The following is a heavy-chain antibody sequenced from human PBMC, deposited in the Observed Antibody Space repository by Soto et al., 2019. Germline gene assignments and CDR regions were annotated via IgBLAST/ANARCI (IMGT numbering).Heavy chain of an antibody. D-gene: IGHD1-7*01. V-gene: IGHV3-11*01. CDR2: ISATGETT. Sequence: QVQLVESGGALVKPGGSLRLACAASGFNFGDLYISWIRQAPCKGLELVSVISATGETTYYADSVKGRFTISRDNAQKSLDLQMNSLRDEDTAIYYCASQLQVSRRKNYFHFWGQGTLVTVSS. CDR1: GFNFGDLY. J-gene: IGHJ4*02. CDR3: ASQLQVSRRKNYFHF.